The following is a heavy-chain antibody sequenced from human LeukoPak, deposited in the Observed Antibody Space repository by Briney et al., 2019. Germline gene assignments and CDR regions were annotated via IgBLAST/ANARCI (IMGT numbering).Heavy chain of an antibody. CDR1: GGSISSGSYF. J-gene: IGHJ3*02. CDR2: IYTSGST. CDR3: ARSGAFDI. Sequence: SETLSLTCTVSGGSISSGSYFCTWIRQPAGKGLEWIGRIYTSGSTDYNPSLKSRVTMSVDTSKNQFSLKLRSVTAADTAVYYCARSGAFDIWGQGTMVTVSS. D-gene: IGHD3-10*01. V-gene: IGHV4-61*02.